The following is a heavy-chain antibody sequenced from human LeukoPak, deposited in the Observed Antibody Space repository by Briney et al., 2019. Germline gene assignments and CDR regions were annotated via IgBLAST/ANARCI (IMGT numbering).Heavy chain of an antibody. J-gene: IGHJ4*02. Sequence: ASVNVSCKASGYSFTNYAMNWVRQAPGQGLEWMGWIHPSTGNPTYAQGFTGRFVFSLDTSVSTTYLQISRLKAEDTAVYFCARAFQSLGGLSLPDYWGQGTLLTVSS. CDR3: ARAFQSLGGLSLPDY. CDR2: IHPSTGNP. CDR1: GYSFTNYA. D-gene: IGHD3-16*02. V-gene: IGHV7-4-1*02.